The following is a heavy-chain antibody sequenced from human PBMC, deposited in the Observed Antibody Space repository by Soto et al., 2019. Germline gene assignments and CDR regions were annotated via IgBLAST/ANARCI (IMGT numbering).Heavy chain of an antibody. CDR1: GYNFAGYW. V-gene: IGHV5-51*01. Sequence: CLTIYCKGSGYNFAGYWIAWMRQMPGKGLELLGIIYPSDSDTRYRPSFQGQFTISADKSISSAYLQWSSLRASDTAMYYCARGGVSTRTFHYWGEGTPVTVSS. J-gene: IGHJ4*02. D-gene: IGHD3-3*01. CDR3: ARGGVSTRTFHY. CDR2: IYPSDSDT.